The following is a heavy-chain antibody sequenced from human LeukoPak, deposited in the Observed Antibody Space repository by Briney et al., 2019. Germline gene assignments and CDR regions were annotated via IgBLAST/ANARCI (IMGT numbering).Heavy chain of an antibody. CDR1: GDSVSSNSAA. CDR2: TYYRSKWYN. CDR3: ARLYSSSWYTEEEYFQH. J-gene: IGHJ1*01. D-gene: IGHD6-13*01. V-gene: IGHV6-1*01. Sequence: SQTLSLTCAISGDSVSSNSAAWNWIRQSPSRGLEWLGRTYYRSKWYNDYAVSVKSRITINPDTSKNQFSLQLNSVTPEDTAVYYCARLYSSSWYTEEEYFQHWGQGTLVTVSS.